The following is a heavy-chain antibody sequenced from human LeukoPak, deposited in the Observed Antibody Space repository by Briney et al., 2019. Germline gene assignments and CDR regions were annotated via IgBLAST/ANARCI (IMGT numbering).Heavy chain of an antibody. CDR3: ARDSYYDSSGYYSSFDY. V-gene: IGHV3-66*01. CDR1: GFTLSSYA. CDR2: IYSGGST. D-gene: IGHD3-22*01. J-gene: IGHJ4*02. Sequence: GGSLRLSCAASGFTLSSYAMSWVRQAPGKGLEWVSIIYSGGSTYYADSVKGRFTISRDNSKNTLYLQMNGLRAEDTAVYYCARDSYYDSSGYYSSFDYWGQGTLVTVSS.